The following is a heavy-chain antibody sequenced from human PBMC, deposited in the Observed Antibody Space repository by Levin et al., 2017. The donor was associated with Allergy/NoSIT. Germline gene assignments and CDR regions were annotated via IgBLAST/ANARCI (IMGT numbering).Heavy chain of an antibody. Sequence: GGSLRLSCATSGFTFSTYAMNWVRQAPGKGLEWIASINSGSNSIKYADSVKGRFTISRDNAKKSLYLQMSSLGAEDSAVYFCASGGGSYNYWGQGTLVTVSS. CDR3: ASGGGSYNY. CDR1: GFTFSTYA. J-gene: IGHJ4*02. CDR2: INSGSNSI. D-gene: IGHD1-26*01. V-gene: IGHV3-21*01.